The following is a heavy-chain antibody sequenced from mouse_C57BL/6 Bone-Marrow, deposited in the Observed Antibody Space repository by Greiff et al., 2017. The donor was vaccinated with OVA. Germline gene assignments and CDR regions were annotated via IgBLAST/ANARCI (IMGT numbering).Heavy chain of an antibody. CDR1: GYTFTSYW. CDR2: IHPSDSDT. J-gene: IGHJ1*03. Sequence: QVQLQQPGAELVKPGASVKVSCKASGYTFTSYWMHWVKQRPGQGLEWIGRIHPSDSDTNYNQKFKGKATLTVDKSSSTAYMQLSSLTSEDSAVYYCAIAPHYYYGSSYGNWYFDVWGTGTTVTVSS. D-gene: IGHD1-1*01. V-gene: IGHV1-74*01. CDR3: AIAPHYYYGSSYGNWYFDV.